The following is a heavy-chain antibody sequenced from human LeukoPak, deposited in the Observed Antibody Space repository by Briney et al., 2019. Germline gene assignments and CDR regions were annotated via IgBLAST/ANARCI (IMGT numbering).Heavy chain of an antibody. V-gene: IGHV3-23*01. J-gene: IGHJ6*02. CDR3: AKAGYDFWSGPGGYYYGMDV. CDR1: GFTFSSYA. Sequence: GSLRLSCAASGFTFSSYAMSWVRQAPGKGLEWVSAISGSGGSTYYADSVKGRFTISRDNSKNTLYLQMNSLRAEDTAVYYCAKAGYDFWSGPGGYYYGMDVWGQGTTVTVSS. CDR2: ISGSGGST. D-gene: IGHD3-3*01.